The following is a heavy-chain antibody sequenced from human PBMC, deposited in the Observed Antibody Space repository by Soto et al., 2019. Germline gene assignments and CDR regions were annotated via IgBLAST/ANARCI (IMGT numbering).Heavy chain of an antibody. J-gene: IGHJ6*02. CDR2: ISGSGGST. Sequence: GGSLRLSCAASGFTFSSYAMSWVRQAPGKGLEWVSAISGSGGSTYYADSVKGRFTISRDNSKNTLYLQMNSLRDEDTAVYYCAKDNDDFWSGYPSYYYGMDVWGQGTAVTVSS. CDR3: AKDNDDFWSGYPSYYYGMDV. D-gene: IGHD3-3*01. V-gene: IGHV3-23*01. CDR1: GFTFSSYA.